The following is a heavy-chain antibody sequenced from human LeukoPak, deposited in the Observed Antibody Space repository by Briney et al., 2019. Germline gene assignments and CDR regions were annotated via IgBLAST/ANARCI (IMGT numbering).Heavy chain of an antibody. CDR2: ISYDGSNK. Sequence: GRSLRLSCAASGFTFSSYAMHWVRQAPGMGLEWVAVISYDGSNKYYADSVKGRFTISRDNSKNTLYLQMNSLRAEDTAVYYCARCYYYYGMDVWGQGTTVTVSS. V-gene: IGHV3-30-3*01. CDR3: ARCYYYYGMDV. CDR1: GFTFSSYA. J-gene: IGHJ6*02.